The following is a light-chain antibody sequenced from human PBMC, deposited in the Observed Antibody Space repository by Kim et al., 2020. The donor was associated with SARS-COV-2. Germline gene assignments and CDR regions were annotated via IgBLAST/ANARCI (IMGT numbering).Light chain of an antibody. CDR1: NIGREN. CDR3: QVWDASTDVV. Sequence: VALGQTARLACGRNNIGRENVHWYQQKPGQAPVLVIYRDTNRPSGIPERFSGSNSGNTATLTISRTQAGDEANYYCQVWDASTDVVFGGGTQLTVL. J-gene: IGLJ2*01. V-gene: IGLV3-9*01. CDR2: RDT.